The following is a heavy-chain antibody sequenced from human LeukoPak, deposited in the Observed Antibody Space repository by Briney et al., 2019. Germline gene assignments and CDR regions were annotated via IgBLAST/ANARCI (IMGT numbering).Heavy chain of an antibody. CDR1: GGSIGSGGYY. D-gene: IGHD3-22*01. CDR2: INHSGST. CDR3: ARAPTYDSSGYNFDY. J-gene: IGHJ4*02. V-gene: IGHV4-30-2*01. Sequence: SQTLSLTCTVSGGSIGSGGYYWSWIRQPPGKGLEWIGEINHSGSTNYNPSLKSRVTISVDTSKNQFSLKLSSVTAADTAVYYCARAPTYDSSGYNFDYWGQGTLVTVSS.